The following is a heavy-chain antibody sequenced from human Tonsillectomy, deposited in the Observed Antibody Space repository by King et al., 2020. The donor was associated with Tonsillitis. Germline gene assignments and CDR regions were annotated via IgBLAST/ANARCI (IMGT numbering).Heavy chain of an antibody. CDR1: GFTFSDYY. D-gene: IGHD3-22*01. V-gene: IGHV3-11*01. CDR2: ISSSGTTI. CDR3: ARPGYHYDSRVYHGHPYYAMDV. J-gene: IGHJ6*02. Sequence: VQLVESGGGLVKPGGSLRLSCAASGFTFSDYYMSWIRQAPGKGLEWVSYISSSGTTIYYADSVKGRFTISRDNAKNSLYLQMNSLRAEDTAVYYCARPGYHYDSRVYHGHPYYAMDVWGQGTTVTVSS.